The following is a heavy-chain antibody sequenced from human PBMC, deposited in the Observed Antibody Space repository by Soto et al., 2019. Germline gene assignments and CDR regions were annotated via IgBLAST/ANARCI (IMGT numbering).Heavy chain of an antibody. V-gene: IGHV3-21*01. J-gene: IGHJ4*02. Sequence: PGGSLRLSCAASGFTFSSYSMNWVRQAPGKGLEWVLSISCSSSYLYYADSVKGRFTISRDNAKNSLYLQMNSLRAEDTAVYYCARAAGIAAAGTSYFDYWGQGTLVTVSS. CDR3: ARAAGIAAAGTSYFDY. CDR2: ISCSSSYL. D-gene: IGHD6-13*01. CDR1: GFTFSSYS.